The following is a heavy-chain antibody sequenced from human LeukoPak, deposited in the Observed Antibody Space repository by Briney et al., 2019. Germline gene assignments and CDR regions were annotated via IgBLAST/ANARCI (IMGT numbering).Heavy chain of an antibody. CDR3: ARDWVRGEDYYYYGMDV. J-gene: IGHJ6*02. Sequence: GGSLRLSCAASGFTVSSNYMSWVRQAPGKGLEWVSVIYSGGSTYYADSVKGRFTISRDNSKNTLYLQMNSLRAEDTAVYYWARDWVRGEDYYYYGMDVWGQGTTVTVSS. V-gene: IGHV3-66*01. D-gene: IGHD3-10*01. CDR1: GFTVSSNY. CDR2: IYSGGST.